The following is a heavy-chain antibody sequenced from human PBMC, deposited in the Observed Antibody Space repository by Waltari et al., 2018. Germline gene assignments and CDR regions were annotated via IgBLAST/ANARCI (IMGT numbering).Heavy chain of an antibody. CDR1: GGTFTNYA. Sequence: QVHLVQSGAEVKKPGSSVKVSCKASGGTFTNYAMTWVRQAPGQGLEWMGGIIPISGTVKFAKKFQGRVTITADESTSTAYMELSSLRSEDTAVYYCARGGTYCGGDCYPGDYWGQGTLVTVSS. CDR3: ARGGTYCGGDCYPGDY. D-gene: IGHD2-21*01. CDR2: IIPISGTV. V-gene: IGHV1-69*01. J-gene: IGHJ4*02.